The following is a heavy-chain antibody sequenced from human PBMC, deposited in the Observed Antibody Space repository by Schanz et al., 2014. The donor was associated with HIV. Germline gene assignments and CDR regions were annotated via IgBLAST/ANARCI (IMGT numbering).Heavy chain of an antibody. V-gene: IGHV3-74*02. Sequence: EVQLVESGGGLVQPGGSLRLSCTASGFTFSNYWMHWVRQVPGKGLVWVSRINSDGRSANYADSVKGRFTISRDNAKNTLILQMNSLRAEDTAVYYCARVHYYASGSYYTESGAFDIWGQGTMVTVSS. CDR3: ARVHYYASGSYYTESGAFDI. D-gene: IGHD3-10*01. J-gene: IGHJ3*02. CDR2: INSDGRSA. CDR1: GFTFSNYW.